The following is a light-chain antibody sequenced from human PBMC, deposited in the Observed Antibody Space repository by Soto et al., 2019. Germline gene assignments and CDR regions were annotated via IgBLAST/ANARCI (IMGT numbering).Light chain of an antibody. CDR2: LGS. CDR3: MQGTHWPIT. V-gene: IGKV2-28*01. J-gene: IGKJ5*01. Sequence: DIVMTQSPLSLPVTPGEPASISCRSSQSLLHSNGYNYLDWYLQRPGQSPQLLIYLGSNRASGVPDRFSGSGPGTDFALKISRVEAEDVGVYYCMQGTHWPITFGQGTRLEIK. CDR1: QSLLHSNGYNY.